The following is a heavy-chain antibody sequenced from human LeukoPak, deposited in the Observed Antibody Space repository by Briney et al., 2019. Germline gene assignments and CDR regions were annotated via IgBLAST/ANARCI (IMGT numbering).Heavy chain of an antibody. CDR2: INHRGNT. CDR3: ARDRYCTSTSCYPDAFDI. D-gene: IGHD2-2*01. J-gene: IGHJ3*02. V-gene: IGHV4-34*01. Sequence: SETLSLTCAVFGGSFSDYYWSWIRQPPGKGLEWIGEINHRGNTNYNPSLKSRVTISVDTSKNQFSLKLSSLTAADTAVYYCARDRYCTSTSCYPDAFDIWGQGTMVTVS. CDR1: GGSFSDYY.